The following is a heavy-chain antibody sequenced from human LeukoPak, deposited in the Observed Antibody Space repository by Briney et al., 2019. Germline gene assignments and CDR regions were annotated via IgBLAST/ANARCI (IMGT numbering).Heavy chain of an antibody. CDR2: FDPEDGET. J-gene: IGHJ6*02. Sequence: ASVKVSCKVSGYTLTELSMHWVRQAPGKGLEWVGGFDPEDGETIYAQKFQGRVTMTEDTSTDTAYMELSSLRSEDTAVYYCARDPLVVVAATYYYYYGMDVWGQGTTVTVSS. CDR1: GYTLTELS. V-gene: IGHV1-24*01. CDR3: ARDPLVVVAATYYYYYGMDV. D-gene: IGHD2-15*01.